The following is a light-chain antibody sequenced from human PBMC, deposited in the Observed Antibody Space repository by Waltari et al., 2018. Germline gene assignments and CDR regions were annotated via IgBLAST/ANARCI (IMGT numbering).Light chain of an antibody. Sequence: SYELTQPPSLSVSRGQSAPITCSGARLADKHVCWYHQKPGQSPVLVMYQDRKRPSGIPERFSGSNSGNTATLTISAAQGMDEADYYCQAWDSSTAVFGGGTKLTVL. CDR1: RLADKH. CDR2: QDR. V-gene: IGLV3-1*01. CDR3: QAWDSSTAV. J-gene: IGLJ3*02.